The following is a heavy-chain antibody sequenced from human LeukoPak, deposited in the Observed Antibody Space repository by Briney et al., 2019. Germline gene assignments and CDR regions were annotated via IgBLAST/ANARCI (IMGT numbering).Heavy chain of an antibody. Sequence: SETLSLTCTVSGGSISSYYWSWIRQPPGKGLEWIGYIYYSGSTNYNPSLKSRVTISVDTSKNQFSLKLSSVTAADTAVYYCARLYSSGPLRAFDIWGQGTMVTVSS. D-gene: IGHD3-22*01. J-gene: IGHJ3*02. CDR3: ARLYSSGPLRAFDI. CDR2: IYYSGST. CDR1: GGSISSYY. V-gene: IGHV4-59*01.